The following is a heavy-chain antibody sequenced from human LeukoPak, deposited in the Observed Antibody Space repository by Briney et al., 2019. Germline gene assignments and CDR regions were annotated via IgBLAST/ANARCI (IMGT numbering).Heavy chain of an antibody. CDR3: ARAYSSTKVVY. Sequence: PSETLSLTCTVSGGSISSYYWSWIRQPPGKGLEWIGYIYDSGSTKYNPSLKSRVTISVDTSKNQFSLKLRSVTAADTAMYYCARAYSSTKVVYWGQGTLVTVSS. D-gene: IGHD6-13*01. CDR2: IYDSGST. CDR1: GGSISSYY. J-gene: IGHJ4*02. V-gene: IGHV4-59*01.